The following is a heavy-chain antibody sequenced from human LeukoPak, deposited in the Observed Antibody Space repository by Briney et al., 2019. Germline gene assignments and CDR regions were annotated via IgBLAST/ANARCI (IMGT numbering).Heavy chain of an antibody. D-gene: IGHD1-26*01. CDR1: GYSFTTYY. V-gene: IGHV1-18*04. J-gene: IGHJ5*02. Sequence: ASVKVSCKPSGYSFTTYYIHWVRQAPGQGLEWMGWISAYNGNTNYAQKLQGRVTMTTDTSTSTAYMELRSLRSDDTAVYYCARVDPSGPYSGSYNRWGQGTLVTVSS. CDR2: ISAYNGNT. CDR3: ARVDPSGPYSGSYNR.